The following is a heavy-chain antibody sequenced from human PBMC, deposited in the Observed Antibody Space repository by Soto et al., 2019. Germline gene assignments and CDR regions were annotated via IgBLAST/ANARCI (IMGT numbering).Heavy chain of an antibody. CDR1: GVTVSSYA. J-gene: IGHJ5*02. V-gene: IGHV3-30-3*01. Sequence: PGGSLGLSCAASGVTVSSYAMHGVRQAPCKGLEWVAVISYDGSNKYYADSVKVRFTISRDNSKNTLYLQMNSLRAEDTAVYYCARESRLGSSSSVSSVPQKPAFDPWAQGTLVAVSS. D-gene: IGHD6-6*01. CDR3: ARESRLGSSSSVSSVPQKPAFDP. CDR2: ISYDGSNK.